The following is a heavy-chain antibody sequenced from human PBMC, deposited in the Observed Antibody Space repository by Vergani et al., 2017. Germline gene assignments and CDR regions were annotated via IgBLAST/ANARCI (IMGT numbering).Heavy chain of an antibody. Sequence: QVQLQQWGAGLLKPSETLSLTCAVYGGSFSGYYWSWIRQPPGKGLEWIGEINHSGSTNYNPSLKSRVTISVDTSKNQFSLKLSSVTAADTAVYYCARDSRRGSSGLTDVWGKGTTVTVSS. CDR2: INHSGST. CDR3: ARDSRRGSSGLTDV. D-gene: IGHD6-19*01. V-gene: IGHV4-34*01. J-gene: IGHJ6*04. CDR1: GGSFSGYY.